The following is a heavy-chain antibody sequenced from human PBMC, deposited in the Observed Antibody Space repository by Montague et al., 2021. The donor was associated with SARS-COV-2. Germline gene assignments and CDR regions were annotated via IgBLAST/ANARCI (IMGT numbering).Heavy chain of an antibody. D-gene: IGHD6-13*01. CDR3: AKGPRHDVASGLDH. CDR1: GFPFDEHA. J-gene: IGHJ4*02. Sequence: SLRLSCAASGFPFDEHAMFWVRQAPGKGLEWVSGISWNSGSLGYADSLKGRFTVFRDNAKNSLYLQMNSLRPDDTALYYCAKGPRHDVASGLDHWGQGTLVTVSS. CDR2: ISWNSGSL. V-gene: IGHV3-9*01.